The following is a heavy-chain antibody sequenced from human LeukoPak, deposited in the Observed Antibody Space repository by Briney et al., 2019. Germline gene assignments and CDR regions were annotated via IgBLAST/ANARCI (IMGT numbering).Heavy chain of an antibody. D-gene: IGHD6-19*01. CDR1: GFTFSTYS. CDR3: ARDWGRRYSSGWYGDFDY. CDR2: ISDSGAM. Sequence: PGGSLRLSCAASGFTFSTYSMKWVRQAPGKGLEWVSYISDSGAMYYADSVRGRFTISRENAQNSLFLQMNSLRAEDTAVYYCARDWGRRYSSGWYGDFDYWGQGTLVTVSS. V-gene: IGHV3-48*01. J-gene: IGHJ4*02.